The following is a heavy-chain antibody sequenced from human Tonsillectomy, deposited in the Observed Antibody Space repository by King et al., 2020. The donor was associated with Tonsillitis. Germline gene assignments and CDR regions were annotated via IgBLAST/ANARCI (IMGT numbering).Heavy chain of an antibody. CDR1: GGSISSSSYS. Sequence: QLQESGPGLVKPSETLSLTCAVSGGSISSSSYSWGWIRQPPGKGLEWIGIIYYSGSTSYNPSLKSRVTISVDTSNNQFSLKLTSVTAADTAVYYCASVLTGWYGDYWGQGTLVTVSS. CDR2: IYYSGST. J-gene: IGHJ4*02. CDR3: ASVLTGWYGDY. D-gene: IGHD6-19*01. V-gene: IGHV4-39*01.